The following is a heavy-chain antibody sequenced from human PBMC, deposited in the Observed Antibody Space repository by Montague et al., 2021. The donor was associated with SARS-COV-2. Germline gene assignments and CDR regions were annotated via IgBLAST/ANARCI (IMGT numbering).Heavy chain of an antibody. V-gene: IGHV6-1*01. CDR2: TYYMSKWYS. CDR1: GDNVYIKSVA. J-gene: IGHJ3*02. D-gene: IGHD3-9*01. Sequence: CAISGDNVYIKSVAWNWIRQSPSRGLEWLGRTYYMSKWYSDYAESVKRRLVITPDTSKNQVSLQLNSVIPEDTAVYFCASSGITLTGLDAFDIWGQGTMVTVSS. CDR3: ASSGITLTGLDAFDI.